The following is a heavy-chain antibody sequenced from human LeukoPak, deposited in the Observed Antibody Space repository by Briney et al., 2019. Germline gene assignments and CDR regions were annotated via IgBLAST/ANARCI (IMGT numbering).Heavy chain of an antibody. CDR2: INPNSGGT. V-gene: IGHV1-2*04. D-gene: IGHD3-10*01. CDR3: ARGVRGVRMDV. J-gene: IGHJ6*02. CDR1: GYTFTGYY. Sequence: ASVKVSCKASGYTFTGYYMHWVRQAPGQGLEWMGWINPNSGGTNYAQKSQGWVTMTRDTSISTAYMELSRLRSDDTAVYYCARGVRGVRMDVWGQGTTVTVSS.